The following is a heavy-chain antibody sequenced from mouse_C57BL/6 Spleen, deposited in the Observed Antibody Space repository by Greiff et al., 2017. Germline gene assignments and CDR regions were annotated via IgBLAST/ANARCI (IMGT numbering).Heavy chain of an antibody. CDR1: GYTFTSYW. CDR3: AREEPDDYVPWFAY. V-gene: IGHV1-53*01. CDR2: LHPSNGGT. Sequence: QVQLQQPGTELVKPGASVKLSCKASGYTFTSYWMHWVKQRPGQGLEWIGNLHPSNGGTNYNEKLKSKATLTVDKSSSTAYMQLSSLTSEDAAVYYCAREEPDDYVPWFAYWGQGTLVTVSA. D-gene: IGHD2-4*01. J-gene: IGHJ3*01.